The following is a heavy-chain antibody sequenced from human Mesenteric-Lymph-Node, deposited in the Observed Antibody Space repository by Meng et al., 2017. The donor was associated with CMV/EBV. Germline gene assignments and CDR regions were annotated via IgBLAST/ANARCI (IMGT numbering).Heavy chain of an antibody. D-gene: IGHD3-3*01. V-gene: IGHV3-66*01. Sequence: GGSLRLSCAPSGFSVSSNYMSWVRQAPGKGLEWVSITYAGGDTYYADSLKGRFTISRDNSKNTLYLQMNSLRAEDTAVYYCAKETRERKFYYFDYWGQGTLVTVSS. CDR2: TYAGGDT. J-gene: IGHJ4*02. CDR3: AKETRERKFYYFDY. CDR1: GFSVSSNY.